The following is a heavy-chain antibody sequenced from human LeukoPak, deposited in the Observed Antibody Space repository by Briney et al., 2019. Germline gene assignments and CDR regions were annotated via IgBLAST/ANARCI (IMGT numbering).Heavy chain of an antibody. Sequence: GGSLRLSCAASGVTFTNFARNWVRQAPGKGLEWVSSITGNGGRAYYADSVKGRFTISKDNSMNTLHLQMNSLRAEDTAIYYCAKCPHYDGSGFCFDYWGQGALVTVSS. D-gene: IGHD3-22*01. CDR3: AKCPHYDGSGFCFDY. CDR2: ITGNGGRA. CDR1: GVTFTNFA. V-gene: IGHV3-23*01. J-gene: IGHJ4*02.